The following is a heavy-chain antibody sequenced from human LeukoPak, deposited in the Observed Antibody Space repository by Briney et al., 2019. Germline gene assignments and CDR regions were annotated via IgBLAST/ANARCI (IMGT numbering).Heavy chain of an antibody. CDR3: VRGSTIGSMDV. CDR2: IGTAGDT. D-gene: IGHD5/OR15-5a*01. V-gene: IGHV3-13*01. Sequence: GGSLRLSCAASGFTFSSYDMHWVRQATGKGLEWVSAIGTAGDTYYPGSVKGRFTISRENAKNSLYLQMNSLRAGDTAVYYCVRGSTIGSMDVWGQGTTVTVSS. CDR1: GFTFSSYD. J-gene: IGHJ6*02.